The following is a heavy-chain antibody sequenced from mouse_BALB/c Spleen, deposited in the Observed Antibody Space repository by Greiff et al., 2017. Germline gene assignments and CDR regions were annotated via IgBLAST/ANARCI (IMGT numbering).Heavy chain of an antibody. CDR2: IDPETGGT. CDR1: GYTFTDYE. CDR3: TFKEAWFAY. V-gene: IGHV1-15*01. Sequence: QVQLQQSGAELVRPGASVTLSCKASGYTFTDYEMHWVKQTPVHGLEWIGAIDPETGGTAYNQKFKGKATLTADKSSSTAYMELRSLTSEDSAVYCCTFKEAWFAYWGQGTLVTVSA. J-gene: IGHJ3*01.